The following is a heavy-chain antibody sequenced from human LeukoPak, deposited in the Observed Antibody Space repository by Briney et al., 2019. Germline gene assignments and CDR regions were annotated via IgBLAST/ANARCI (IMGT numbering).Heavy chain of an antibody. V-gene: IGHV1-2*02. CDR2: INPNSGGT. CDR1: GYTFTGYY. Sequence: GASVKVSCKASGYTFTGYYIHWVRQAPGQGLEWMGWINPNSGGTNYAQKFQGRVTMSRDTSISPAFMELSRLRYDDTAVYYCARVSYYGSGSYLYWGQGTLVTVSS. CDR3: ARVSYYGSGSYLY. D-gene: IGHD3-10*01. J-gene: IGHJ4*02.